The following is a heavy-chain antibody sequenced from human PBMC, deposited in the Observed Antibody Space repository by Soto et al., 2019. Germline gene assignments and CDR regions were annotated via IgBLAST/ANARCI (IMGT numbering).Heavy chain of an antibody. CDR3: ARGGDCSGGSCYGYNWFDP. Sequence: SETLSLTCPVTGGSIRSYYWCWIRLPTVKGLEWIGYIYYSGSTNYNPSLKSRVTISVDTSKNQFSLKLSSVTAADTAVYYCARGGDCSGGSCYGYNWFDPWGQGTLVTVS. D-gene: IGHD2-15*01. CDR1: GGSIRSYY. V-gene: IGHV4-59*01. J-gene: IGHJ5*02. CDR2: IYYSGST.